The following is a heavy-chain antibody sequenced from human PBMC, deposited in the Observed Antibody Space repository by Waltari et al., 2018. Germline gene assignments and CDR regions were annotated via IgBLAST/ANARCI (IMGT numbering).Heavy chain of an antibody. CDR3: ATRNYLDS. V-gene: IGHV3-23*01. J-gene: IGHJ4*02. Sequence: EMQLLESGGGLVQPGGSLRLSCAAPGFPFSRFAMNWVRQAPGKGLEWVSIINDRGDITNTADSLKGRFTVSRDNSRDTLYLHMNNLTAEDTAVYYCATRNYLDSWGRGALVTVSS. CDR2: INDRGDIT. CDR1: GFPFSRFA.